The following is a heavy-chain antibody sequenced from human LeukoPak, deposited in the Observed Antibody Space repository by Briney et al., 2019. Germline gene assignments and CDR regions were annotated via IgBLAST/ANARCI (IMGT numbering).Heavy chain of an antibody. Sequence: SETLSLTCTVSGGSISSYYWSWIRQPPGKGLEWIGYIYYSGSTNYNPSLKSRVTISVDTSKNQFSLKLSSVTAADTAVYYCATHGPPSGYYYGFDYWGQGTLVTVSS. J-gene: IGHJ4*02. D-gene: IGHD3-22*01. V-gene: IGHV4-59*01. CDR1: GGSISSYY. CDR3: ATHGPPSGYYYGFDY. CDR2: IYYSGST.